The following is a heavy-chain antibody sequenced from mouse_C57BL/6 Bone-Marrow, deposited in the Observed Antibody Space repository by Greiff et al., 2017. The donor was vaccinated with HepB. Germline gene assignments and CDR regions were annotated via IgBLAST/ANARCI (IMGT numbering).Heavy chain of an antibody. CDR1: GYSFTDYN. V-gene: IGHV1-39*01. CDR3: ARMVTTCYYYAMDY. Sequence: EVKLQESGPELVKPGASVKISCKASGYSFTDYNMNWVKQSNGKSLEWIGVINPNYGTTSYNQKFKGKATLTVDQSSSTAYMQLNSLTSEDSAVYYCARMVTTCYYYAMDYWGQGTSVTVSS. J-gene: IGHJ4*01. CDR2: INPNYGTT. D-gene: IGHD2-2*01.